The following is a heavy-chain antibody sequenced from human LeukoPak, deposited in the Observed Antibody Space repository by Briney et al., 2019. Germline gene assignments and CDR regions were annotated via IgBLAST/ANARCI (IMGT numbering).Heavy chain of an antibody. CDR3: AKDRCSNGVGCYYYYMDV. V-gene: IGHV3-21*01. CDR2: ISSSSSYI. J-gene: IGHJ6*03. CDR1: GFTFSSYS. Sequence: GGSRRLSCAASGFTFSSYSMNWVRQAPGKGLEWVSSISSSSSYIYYADSVKGRFSISRDSSKNILYLQMNSLRAEDTAVYYCAKDRCSNGVGCYYYYMDVWGKGTTVTISS. D-gene: IGHD2-8*01.